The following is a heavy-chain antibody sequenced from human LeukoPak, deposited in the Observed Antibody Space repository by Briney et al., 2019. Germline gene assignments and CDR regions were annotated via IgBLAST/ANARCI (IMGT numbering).Heavy chain of an antibody. J-gene: IGHJ3*02. CDR2: ISSSSSYI. CDR1: GFTFSSYS. D-gene: IGHD4-17*01. CDR3: ARGHGDRDAFDI. V-gene: IGHV3-21*01. Sequence: GGSLRLSCAASGFTFSSYSMNWVRQAPGKGLEWVSSISSSSSYIYYADSVKGRFTISRDNAKNSLYLQMNSLRAEDTAVYYNARGHGDRDAFDIWGQGTMVTVSS.